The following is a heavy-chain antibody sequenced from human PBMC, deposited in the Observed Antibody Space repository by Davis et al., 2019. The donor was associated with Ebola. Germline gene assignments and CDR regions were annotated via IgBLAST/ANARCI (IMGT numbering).Heavy chain of an antibody. CDR2: IWYDGSNK. V-gene: IGHV3-33*01. D-gene: IGHD3-16*02. J-gene: IGHJ4*02. Sequence: GESLKISCAASGFTFSSYGMHWVRQAPGKGLEWVAVIWYDGSNKYYADSVKGRFTISRDNSKNTLYLQMNSLRAEDTAVYYCARDPSMITFGGVIVPYYFDYWGQGTLVTVSS. CDR1: GFTFSSYG. CDR3: ARDPSMITFGGVIVPYYFDY.